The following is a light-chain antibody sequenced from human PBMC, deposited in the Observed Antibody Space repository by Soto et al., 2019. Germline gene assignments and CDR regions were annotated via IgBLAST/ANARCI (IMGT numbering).Light chain of an antibody. CDR1: QSVRSK. V-gene: IGKV3-15*01. J-gene: IGKJ5*01. CDR2: GAS. CDR3: QQYNIWPPIT. Sequence: EVVMTQSPDTLSVSPGETVTLSCRASQSVRSKLAWYQQKPGQAPRLFIYGASTRATGIPARFSGSGSGTEFTLTISSLQSEDFAIYYCQQYNIWPPITFGQGTRLEIK.